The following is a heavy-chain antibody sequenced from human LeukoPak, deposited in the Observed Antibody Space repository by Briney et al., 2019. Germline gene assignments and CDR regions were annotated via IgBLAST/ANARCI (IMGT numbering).Heavy chain of an antibody. J-gene: IGHJ3*01. V-gene: IGHV3-74*01. Sequence: GGSLRLSCAASGFTFSSYWMHWVRQAPGKGLVWVSRINSDGSSTSYADSVKGRFTISRDNAKNTLYLQMNSLRAEDTAVYYCANSGDSSGYYYVWGQGTMVTVSS. CDR3: ANSGDSSGYYYV. D-gene: IGHD3-22*01. CDR1: GFTFSSYW. CDR2: INSDGSST.